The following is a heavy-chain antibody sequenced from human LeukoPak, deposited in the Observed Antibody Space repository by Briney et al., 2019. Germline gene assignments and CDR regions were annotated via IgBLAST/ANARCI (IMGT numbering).Heavy chain of an antibody. CDR3: ASNVHSSGYYPFEFGY. V-gene: IGHV1-69*13. CDR1: GYTLSNHA. D-gene: IGHD3-22*01. CDR2: IIPIFGTA. J-gene: IGHJ4*02. Sequence: SVKVSCKGSGYTLSNHAFSWVRQAPGQGLEWMGGIIPIFGTANYAQKFQGRVTITADESTSTAYMELSSLRSEDTAVYYCASNVHSSGYYPFEFGYWGQGTLVTVSS.